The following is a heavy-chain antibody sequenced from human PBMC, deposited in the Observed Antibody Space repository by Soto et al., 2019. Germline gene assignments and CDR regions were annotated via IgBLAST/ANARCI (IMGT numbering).Heavy chain of an antibody. CDR2: TYYRSKRYN. J-gene: IGHJ6*02. CDR1: GDSVSSNSAA. D-gene: IGHD5-12*01. Sequence: PSQTLSLTCVISGDSVSSNSAAWNWIRESPSRGLEWLGRTYYRSKRYNDYAVSVKSRITINPDTSKNQFSLQLNSVTPEDTAVYYCARDGKWRRLSYYCSGMGGMHQRTTGTVAS. CDR3: ARDGKWRRLSYYCSGMGG. V-gene: IGHV6-1*01.